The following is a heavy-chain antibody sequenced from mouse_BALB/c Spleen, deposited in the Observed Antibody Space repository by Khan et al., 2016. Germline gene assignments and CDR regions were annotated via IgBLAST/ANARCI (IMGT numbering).Heavy chain of an antibody. CDR2: IWSDGST. J-gene: IGHJ4*01. V-gene: IGHV2-6*02. CDR3: ARNWGLFITTVVATGDYAMDY. Sequence: QVQLKESGPGLVAPSQSLSITCTVSGFSLTSYGVHWVRQPPGKGLEWLVVIWSDGSTTYNSALKSRLSISKDNSKSQVFLKMNSLQTDDTAMYYWARNWGLFITTVVATGDYAMDYWGQGTSVTVSS. CDR1: GFSLTSYG. D-gene: IGHD1-1*01.